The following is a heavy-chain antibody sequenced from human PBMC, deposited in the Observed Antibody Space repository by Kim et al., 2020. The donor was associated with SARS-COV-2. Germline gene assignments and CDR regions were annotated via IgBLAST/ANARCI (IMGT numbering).Heavy chain of an antibody. CDR2: IYSGGNT. CDR1: GFIVSNNF. D-gene: IGHD3-10*01. J-gene: IGHJ4*02. Sequence: GGSLRPSCAASGFIVSNNFMSWVRQAPEKGLEWVSIIYSGGNTYYSDSVEGRFTISRDNSKNTLYLQMNNLRPDDTAVYFCARTMIRGVWDYFDFWGQGTLVTVSS. CDR3: ARTMIRGVWDYFDF. V-gene: IGHV3-66*01.